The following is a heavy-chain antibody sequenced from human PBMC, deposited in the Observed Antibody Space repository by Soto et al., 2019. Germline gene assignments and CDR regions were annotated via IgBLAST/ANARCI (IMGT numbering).Heavy chain of an antibody. D-gene: IGHD3-22*01. CDR3: ARQLDSSGPYYFDY. CDR1: GGSISSGGYY. Sequence: SETLSLTCTVSGGSISSGGYYWSWTRQHPGKGLEWIGYIYYSGSTYYNPSLKSRVTISVDTSKNQFSLKLSSVTAADTAVYYCARQLDSSGPYYFDYWGQGTLVTVSS. CDR2: IYYSGST. J-gene: IGHJ4*02. V-gene: IGHV4-31*03.